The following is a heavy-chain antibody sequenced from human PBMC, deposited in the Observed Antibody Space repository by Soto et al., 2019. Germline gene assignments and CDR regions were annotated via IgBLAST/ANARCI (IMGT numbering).Heavy chain of an antibody. V-gene: IGHV3-23*01. CDR3: AKAARDCGGDCYSSYFDS. Sequence: GGSVRLSCSAYRFTFGGYAMSWVRQAPGKGLEWVSGITGNAANTVYADSVKGRFTISRDNSKNALYLQLNSLRAEDTAVYFCAKAARDCGGDCYSSYFDSSGQGVLVTGSS. J-gene: IGHJ4*02. CDR1: RFTFGGYA. CDR2: ITGNAANT. D-gene: IGHD2-21*02.